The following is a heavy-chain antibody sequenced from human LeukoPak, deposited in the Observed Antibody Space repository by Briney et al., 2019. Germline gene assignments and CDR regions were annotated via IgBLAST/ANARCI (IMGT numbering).Heavy chain of an antibody. V-gene: IGHV1-69*11. CDR2: VIPFLGTS. Sequence: ASVKVSCKTSGDTFTNYAITWVRQAPGRGLEWMGRVIPFLGTSNSAQRFQGRVTLTTDDSTSTASLELRGLISEDTAMYYCARDYYDSSGYFSFDYWGQGTLVTVSS. CDR3: ARDYYDSSGYFSFDY. J-gene: IGHJ4*02. CDR1: GDTFTNYA. D-gene: IGHD3-22*01.